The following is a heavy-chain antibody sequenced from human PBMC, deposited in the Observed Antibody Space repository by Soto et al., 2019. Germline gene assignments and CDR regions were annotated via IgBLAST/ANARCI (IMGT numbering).Heavy chain of an antibody. V-gene: IGHV2-70*01. J-gene: IGHJ6*02. D-gene: IGHD2-2*01. CDR2: IDWDDDK. Sequence: SGPTLVNPTQTLTLTCTFSGFSLSTSGMCVSWIRQPPGKALEWLALIDWDDDKYYSTSLKTRLTISKDTPKNQVVLTMTNMDPVDTATYYCARMKVPAASFYYYYYGMDVWGQGTTVTVS. CDR3: ARMKVPAASFYYYYYGMDV. CDR1: GFSLSTSGMC.